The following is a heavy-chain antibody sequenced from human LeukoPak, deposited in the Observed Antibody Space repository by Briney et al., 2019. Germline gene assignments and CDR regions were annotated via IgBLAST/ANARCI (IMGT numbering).Heavy chain of an antibody. J-gene: IGHJ4*02. CDR3: ARLGAGPTYYDFWSGYSSFYFDY. CDR1: GGSFSGYY. Sequence: SETLPLTCAVYGGSFSGYYWSWIRQPPRKGLEWIGGIHYSGNTYYNPSLKSRVTISVDTSKNQFSLKLSSVTAADTAVYYCARLGAGPTYYDFWSGYSSFYFDYWGQGTLVTVSS. CDR2: IHYSGNT. V-gene: IGHV4-34*01. D-gene: IGHD3-3*01.